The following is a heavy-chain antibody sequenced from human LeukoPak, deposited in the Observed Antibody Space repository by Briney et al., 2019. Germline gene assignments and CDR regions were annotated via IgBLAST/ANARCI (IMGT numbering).Heavy chain of an antibody. Sequence: PETLSLTCADPGDSFRGSYWSWIRQPPGKGLEWVGEINDNGRTNYNTALKTRVAISVAPSKIQFSLKLGSVTAADTAVYYCARGVVVTAIIQTWFTPSGQGTLVSVSS. V-gene: IGHV4-34*01. CDR3: ARGVVVTAIIQTWFTP. J-gene: IGHJ5*02. CDR1: GDSFRGSY. CDR2: INDNGRT. D-gene: IGHD2-21*02.